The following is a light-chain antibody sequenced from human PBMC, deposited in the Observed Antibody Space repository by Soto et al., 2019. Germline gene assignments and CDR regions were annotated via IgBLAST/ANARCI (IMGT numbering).Light chain of an antibody. J-gene: IGKJ5*01. CDR1: QSVGNSH. CDR2: GAS. CDR3: QQYGNSPPGT. Sequence: ETVLTQSPGTLYFSPGERATLSCRASQSVGNSHVAWYQQRRGLPPRLLIYGASNRATGIPDRFSGSGSGADLTLTISRLEPEDFAVYFCQQYGNSPPGTCGQGTRLEIK. V-gene: IGKV3-20*01.